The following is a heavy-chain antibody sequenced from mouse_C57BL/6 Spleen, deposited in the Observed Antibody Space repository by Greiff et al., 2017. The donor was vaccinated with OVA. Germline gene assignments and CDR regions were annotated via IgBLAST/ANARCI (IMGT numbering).Heavy chain of an antibody. CDR2: ISYDGSN. Sequence: EVKLQESGPGLVKPSQSLSLTCSVTGYSITSGYYWNWIRQFPGNKLEWMGYISYDGSNNYNPSLKNRISITRDTSKNQFFLKLNSVTTEDTATYYCASSTFYYGNLNYAMDYWGQGTSVTVSS. V-gene: IGHV3-6*01. D-gene: IGHD2-1*01. CDR1: GYSITSGYY. J-gene: IGHJ4*01. CDR3: ASSTFYYGNLNYAMDY.